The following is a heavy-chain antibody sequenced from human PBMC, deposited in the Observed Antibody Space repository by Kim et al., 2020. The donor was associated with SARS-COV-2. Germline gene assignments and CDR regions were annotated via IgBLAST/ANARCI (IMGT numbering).Heavy chain of an antibody. D-gene: IGHD3-9*01. V-gene: IGHV3-11*05. J-gene: IGHJ4*02. CDR3: ARGSDILSPPKG. Sequence: NYDESVKGRFTNTRDTSKNSLYLQMNSLRAEDTAVYYCARGSDILSPPKGWGQGTLVTVSS.